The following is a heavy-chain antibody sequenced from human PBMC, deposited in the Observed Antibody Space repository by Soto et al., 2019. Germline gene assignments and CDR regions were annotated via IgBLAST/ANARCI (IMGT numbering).Heavy chain of an antibody. CDR2: ISDGGSNT. V-gene: IGHV3-30-3*02. J-gene: IGHJ4*02. CDR3: AKNRGLQYYFDY. CDR1: GFTFSSYA. Sequence: HPGGSLRLSCAASGFTFSSYAMYWVRQAPGKGLEWVAVISDGGSNTYYADSVKGRFTISRDNSRNMMYLQMNSLRADDTAVYYCAKNRGLQYYFDYWGQGTLVTVSS.